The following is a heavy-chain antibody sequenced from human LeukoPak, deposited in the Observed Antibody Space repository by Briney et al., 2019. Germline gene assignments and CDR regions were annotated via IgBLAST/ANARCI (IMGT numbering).Heavy chain of an antibody. J-gene: IGHJ4*02. CDR2: INPNSGGT. CDR1: GYTFTGYY. D-gene: IGHD3-16*02. Sequence: ASVKVSCKASGYTFTGYYMHWVRQAPGQGLEWMGWINPNSGGTNYAQKFQGRVTMTRDTSISTAYMELSRLRSDDTAVYYCARAQYDYVWGSYRYNYFDYWGQGTLVTVSS. V-gene: IGHV1-2*02. CDR3: ARAQYDYVWGSYRYNYFDY.